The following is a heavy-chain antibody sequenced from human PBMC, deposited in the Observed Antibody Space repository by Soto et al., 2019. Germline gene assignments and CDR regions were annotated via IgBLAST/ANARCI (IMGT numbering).Heavy chain of an antibody. CDR3: AKSLYATYCTNGVFPTVFDY. J-gene: IGHJ4*02. V-gene: IGHV3-9*01. CDR2: ISWNSGSI. D-gene: IGHD2-8*01. CDR1: GFTFDDYA. Sequence: PGGSLRLSCAASGFTFDDYAMHWVRQAPGKGLEWVSGISWNSGSIGYADSVKGRFTISRDNAKNSLYLQMNSLRAEDTALYYCAKSLYATYCTNGVFPTVFDYWGQGTLVTVSS.